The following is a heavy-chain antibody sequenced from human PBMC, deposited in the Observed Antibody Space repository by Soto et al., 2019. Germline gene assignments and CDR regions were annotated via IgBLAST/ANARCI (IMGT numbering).Heavy chain of an antibody. J-gene: IGHJ4*02. CDR1: GGSFSGSY. V-gene: IGHV4-34*01. CDR2: INHSGST. Sequence: QVQLQQWGAGLLKPSETLSLTCAVYGGSFSGSYWSWIRQPPGKGLEWIGEINHSGSTNYNPSLKSRVTISVDTSKNQFSLKLSFVTAADTAVYYCARGMPGYSYGFDYWGQGTLVTVSS. CDR3: ARGMPGYSYGFDY. D-gene: IGHD5-18*01.